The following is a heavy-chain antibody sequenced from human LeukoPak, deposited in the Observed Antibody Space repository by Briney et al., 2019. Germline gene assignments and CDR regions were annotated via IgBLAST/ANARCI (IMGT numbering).Heavy chain of an antibody. J-gene: IGHJ4*02. CDR3: ATLAAAGTVDY. V-gene: IGHV3-74*01. D-gene: IGHD6-13*01. CDR1: GFTFSSYW. CDR2: INSDGSST. Sequence: GGSLRLSCAASGFTFSSYWMHWVRQAPGKGLVWVSRINSDGSSTSYADSAKGRFTISRDNAKNTLYLQMNSLRAEDTAVYYCATLAAAGTVDYWGQGTLVTVSS.